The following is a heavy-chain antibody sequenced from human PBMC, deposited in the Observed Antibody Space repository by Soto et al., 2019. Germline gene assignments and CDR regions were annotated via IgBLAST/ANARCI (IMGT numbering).Heavy chain of an antibody. CDR2: MYHSGST. CDR3: ARASAASMLRGAIIN. D-gene: IGHD3-10*01. CDR1: GGTISSDNW. V-gene: IGHV4-4*02. J-gene: IGHJ4*02. Sequence: QVQLQESGPGLVKPSGTLSLTCAFSGGTISSDNWWTWVRQPPGKGLGWVGEMYHSGSTNYSPSLTRLVTISVDKSKNQFSLKLTSVTAADTALYYCARASAASMLRGAIINWGQGTLVTVSS.